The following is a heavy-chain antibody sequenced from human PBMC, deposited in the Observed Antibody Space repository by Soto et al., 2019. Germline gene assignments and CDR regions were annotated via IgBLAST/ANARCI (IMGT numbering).Heavy chain of an antibody. V-gene: IGHV3-21*01. CDR2: ISSSSAYI. D-gene: IGHD2-21*02. J-gene: IGHJ6*02. CDR3: ARDFGDSKGSYYYYGMDV. CDR1: GFTFNTYS. Sequence: GVSLRLSCAASGFTFNTYSMNWVRQAPGKGLEWVSCISSSSAYIYYADSVKGRFTISRDNAENLLYLQMNSLRAEDTAVYYCARDFGDSKGSYYYYGMDVWGQGTTVTVSS.